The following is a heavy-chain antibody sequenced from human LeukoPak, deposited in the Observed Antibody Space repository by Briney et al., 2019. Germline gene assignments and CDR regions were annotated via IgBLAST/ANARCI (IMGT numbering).Heavy chain of an antibody. D-gene: IGHD3-10*01. CDR2: IYWDDDK. CDR1: GFSLSTSGVA. J-gene: IGHJ4*02. CDR3: ARSNYYSSGTYYNDY. Sequence: SSPTLANPTQTLTLTCIFSGFSLSTSGVAVAWIRQPPGKALEWLALIYWDDDKRYSPSLKSRLTITKDTSKNHVVLTMTNMDPVDTATYYCARSNYYSSGTYYNDYWGQGAQVTVSS. V-gene: IGHV2-5*02.